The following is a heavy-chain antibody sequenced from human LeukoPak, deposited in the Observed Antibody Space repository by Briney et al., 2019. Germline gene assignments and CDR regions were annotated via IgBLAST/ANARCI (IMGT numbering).Heavy chain of an antibody. CDR3: ARGPVAGPFYAFDI. CDR1: GFTVSSNY. J-gene: IGHJ3*02. V-gene: IGHV3-53*01. CDR2: IYSGGST. D-gene: IGHD6-19*01. Sequence: GGSLRLSCAASGFTVSSNYMSWARQAPGKGLEWVSVIYSGGSTYYADSVKGRFTISRDNSKNTLYLQMNSLRAEDTAVYYCARGPVAGPFYAFDIWGQGTMVTVSS.